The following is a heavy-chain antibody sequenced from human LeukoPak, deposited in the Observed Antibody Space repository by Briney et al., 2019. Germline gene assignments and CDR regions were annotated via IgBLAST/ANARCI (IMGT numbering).Heavy chain of an antibody. J-gene: IGHJ6*03. CDR1: GGSISSGSYY. V-gene: IGHV4-61*02. Sequence: SETLSLTCTVSGGSISSGSYYWSWIRQPAGTGLEWIGRIYTSGSTNYNPSLKSRVTISVDTSKNQFSLKLSSVTAADTAVYYCARDKNYYYYYMDVWGKGTTVTISS. CDR2: IYTSGST. CDR3: ARDKNYYYYYMDV.